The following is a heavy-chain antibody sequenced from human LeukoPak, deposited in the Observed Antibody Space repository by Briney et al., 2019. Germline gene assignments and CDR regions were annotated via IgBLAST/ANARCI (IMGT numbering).Heavy chain of an antibody. CDR2: IRYDGSNK. Sequence: PGGSLRLSCAASGFTFSSYGMHWVRQAPGKGLEWVAFIRYDGSNKYYADSVKGRFTISRDNSKNTLYLQMNSLRAEDTAVYYCAKDLLSGIAAAGIRAFDIWGQGTMVTVSS. CDR3: AKDLLSGIAAAGIRAFDI. V-gene: IGHV3-30*02. J-gene: IGHJ3*02. D-gene: IGHD6-13*01. CDR1: GFTFSSYG.